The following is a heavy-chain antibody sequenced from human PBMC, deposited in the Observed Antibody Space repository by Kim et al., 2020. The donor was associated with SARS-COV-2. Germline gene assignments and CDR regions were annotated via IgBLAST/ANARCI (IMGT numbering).Heavy chain of an antibody. J-gene: IGHJ4*02. Sequence: ASVKVSCKSSGYSFTAYYMHWVRQAPGQGFEWLGVINPSGRSTTYAERFQGRLTLTRDTSTSTIYMELSSLTSVDTAVYYCSNNKGAAVSAGAFDHWGQG. CDR3: SNNKGAAVSAGAFDH. CDR1: GYSFTAYY. V-gene: IGHV1-46*03. D-gene: IGHD6-25*01. CDR2: INPSGRST.